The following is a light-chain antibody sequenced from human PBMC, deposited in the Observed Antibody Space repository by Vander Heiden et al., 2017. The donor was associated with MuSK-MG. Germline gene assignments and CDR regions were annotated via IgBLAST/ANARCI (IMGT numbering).Light chain of an antibody. CDR1: QSVRNF. CDR3: QHLIT. Sequence: MITPSPATLSLTPGERATLSCRASQSVRNFVAWYQQKPGQAPRLLIYDASHRAPGIKARFSGSGSGTDFTLTISSIEPDDFGGHDGQHLITFGQGTQLEIK. V-gene: IGKV3-11*01. CDR2: DAS. J-gene: IGKJ5*01.